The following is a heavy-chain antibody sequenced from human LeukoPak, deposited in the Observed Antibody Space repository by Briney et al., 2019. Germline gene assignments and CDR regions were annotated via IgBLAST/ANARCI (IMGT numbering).Heavy chain of an antibody. Sequence: GASVKVSCKASGYTFTGYYMHWVRQAPGQGLEWMGWINPNSGGTNYAQKFQGRVTMTRDTSISTAYMELSRLRSDDTAVYYCARITAEHYYDSSGYYSSDYWGQGTLVTVSS. J-gene: IGHJ4*02. CDR1: GYTFTGYY. D-gene: IGHD3-22*01. CDR3: ARITAEHYYDSSGYYSSDY. CDR2: INPNSGGT. V-gene: IGHV1-2*02.